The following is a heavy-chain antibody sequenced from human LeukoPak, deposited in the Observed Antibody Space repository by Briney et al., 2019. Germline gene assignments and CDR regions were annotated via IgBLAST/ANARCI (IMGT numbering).Heavy chain of an antibody. V-gene: IGHV3-23*01. CDR1: GFTFSSYA. CDR3: AKKAGSGTYYYFDY. J-gene: IGHJ4*02. CDR2: ISGSASST. D-gene: IGHD3-10*01. Sequence: GGSLRLSCAASGFTFSSYAMSWVRQAPGKGLEWVSGISGSASSTYYADSVKGRFSISRDNSVSTLYLEMNSLRADDTAVYYCAKKAGSGTYYYFDYWGQGTLVTVSS.